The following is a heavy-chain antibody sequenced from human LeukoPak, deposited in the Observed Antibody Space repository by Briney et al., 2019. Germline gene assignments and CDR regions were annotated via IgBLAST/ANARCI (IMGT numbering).Heavy chain of an antibody. CDR1: GFTFSSYD. V-gene: IGHV3-48*01. J-gene: IGHJ1*01. D-gene: IGHD2-2*01. Sequence: PGGSLRLSCAASGFTFSSYDMHWVRQAPGKGLEWVSYISSGSSPIYYADSVKGRFTISRDNAKKSLFLQMNSLRAEDTAVYYCAKDWGQVPASISGHWGQGTLVTVSS. CDR2: ISSGSSPI. CDR3: AKDWGQVPASISGH.